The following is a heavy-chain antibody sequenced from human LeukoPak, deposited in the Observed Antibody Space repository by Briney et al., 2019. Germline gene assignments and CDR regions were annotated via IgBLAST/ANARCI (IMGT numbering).Heavy chain of an antibody. CDR3: ARGGRSDYYGSGSYSDY. V-gene: IGHV1-18*04. D-gene: IGHD3-10*01. CDR1: GYTFTSCG. CDR2: ISAYNGNT. Sequence: ASVKVSCKASGYTFTSCGISWVRQAPGQGLEWMGWISAYNGNTNYAQKLQGRVTMTTDTSTGTAYMELRSLRSDDTAVYYCARGGRSDYYGSGSYSDYWGQGTLVTVSS. J-gene: IGHJ4*02.